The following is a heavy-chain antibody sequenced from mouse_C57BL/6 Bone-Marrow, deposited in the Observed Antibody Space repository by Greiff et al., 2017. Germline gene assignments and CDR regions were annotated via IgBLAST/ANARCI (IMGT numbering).Heavy chain of an antibody. CDR1: GFTFSSYA. Sequence: EVQLVESGGGLVKPGGSLKLSCAASGFTFSSYAMSWVRQTPEKRLEWVATISDGGSYTYYPDNVKGRFTISRDNAKNNLYLQMSHLKSEDTAMYYCAREGGYSNYDYAMDYWGQGTSVTVSS. D-gene: IGHD2-5*01. CDR3: AREGGYSNYDYAMDY. V-gene: IGHV5-4*01. CDR2: ISDGGSYT. J-gene: IGHJ4*01.